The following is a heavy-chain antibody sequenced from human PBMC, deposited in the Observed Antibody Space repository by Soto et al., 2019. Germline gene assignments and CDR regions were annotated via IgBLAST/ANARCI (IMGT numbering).Heavy chain of an antibody. CDR1: GFTFSSYA. Sequence: EVQLLESGGGLVQPGGSLRLSCAASGFTFSSYAMSWVRQAPGKGLEWVSAISGSGGSTYYADSVKGRFTISRDNSKNTLYLQMNSLRAEDTAVYYCARDADSSSSLPPAGMDVWGQGTTVTVSS. CDR2: ISGSGGST. D-gene: IGHD6-6*01. CDR3: ARDADSSSSLPPAGMDV. J-gene: IGHJ6*02. V-gene: IGHV3-23*01.